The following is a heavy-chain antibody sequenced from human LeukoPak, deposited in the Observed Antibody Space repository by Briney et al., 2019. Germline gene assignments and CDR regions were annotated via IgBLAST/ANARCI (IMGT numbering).Heavy chain of an antibody. Sequence: GGSLRLSCAASGFTFSSYAMSWVRQAPGKGLEWVSSITSSGGSTYYAGSVKGQFTISRDNSKNTVYLQMNSLRTEDTALYYCAKGLGHFVALRFLEPGGYFDYWGQGTLVTVSS. CDR2: ITSSGGST. J-gene: IGHJ4*02. D-gene: IGHD3-3*01. CDR3: AKGLGHFVALRFLEPGGYFDY. V-gene: IGHV3-23*01. CDR1: GFTFSSYA.